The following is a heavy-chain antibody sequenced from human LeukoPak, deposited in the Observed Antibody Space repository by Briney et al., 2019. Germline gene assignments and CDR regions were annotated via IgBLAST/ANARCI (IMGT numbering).Heavy chain of an antibody. J-gene: IGHJ6*03. D-gene: IGHD5-12*01. Sequence: GGSLRLSCVVSGFPFSSYVMHWVRQAPGKGLEWVAIISYDGSNEYYGDSVKGRFTISRDNAKNTLYLQMNSLRAEDTAVYYCAREVVATIRWGPVYYYYMDVWGKGTTDTISS. CDR1: GFPFSSYV. V-gene: IGHV3-30*04. CDR3: AREVVATIRWGPVYYYYMDV. CDR2: ISYDGSNE.